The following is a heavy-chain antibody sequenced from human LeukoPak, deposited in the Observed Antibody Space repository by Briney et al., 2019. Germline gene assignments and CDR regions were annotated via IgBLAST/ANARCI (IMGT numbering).Heavy chain of an antibody. CDR3: ARELYSGSYRDAFDI. J-gene: IGHJ3*02. CDR1: GYTFTSYY. Sequence: ASVKVSCKASGYTFTSYYMHWVRQAPGQGLEWMGIINPSGGSTSYAQKFQGRVTMTRDTSTSTVYMELCSLRSDDTSVYYCARELYSGSYRDAFDIWGQGTMVTVSS. CDR2: INPSGGST. D-gene: IGHD1-26*01. V-gene: IGHV1-46*01.